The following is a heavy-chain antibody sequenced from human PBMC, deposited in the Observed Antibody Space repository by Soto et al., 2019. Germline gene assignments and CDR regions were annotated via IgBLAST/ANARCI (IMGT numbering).Heavy chain of an antibody. CDR2: INHSGST. CDR3: ARVVGSSGDYFDY. J-gene: IGHJ4*02. V-gene: IGHV4-34*01. Sequence: KASETLSPTCAVYGGSFSGYYWSWIRQPPGKGLEWIGEINHSGSTNYNPSLKSRVTISVDTSKNQFSLKLSSVTAADTAVYYCARVVGSSGDYFDYWGQGTLVTVSS. D-gene: IGHD3-10*01. CDR1: GGSFSGYY.